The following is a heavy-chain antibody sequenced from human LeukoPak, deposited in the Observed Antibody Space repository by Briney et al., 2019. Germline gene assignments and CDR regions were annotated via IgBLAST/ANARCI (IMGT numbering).Heavy chain of an antibody. J-gene: IGHJ3*02. D-gene: IGHD1-1*01. Sequence: GGSLRLSCVASTFSFSRYPMGWVRQAPGKGLEWVSGISAGGDGTYYADPVKGRFTISRDNSKNTLYLQMNSLRAEDTAQYFCAKSLLTTATGTGRAFDIWGQGTMVAVSS. CDR2: ISAGGDGT. CDR3: AKSLLTTATGTGRAFDI. V-gene: IGHV3-23*01. CDR1: TFSFSRYP.